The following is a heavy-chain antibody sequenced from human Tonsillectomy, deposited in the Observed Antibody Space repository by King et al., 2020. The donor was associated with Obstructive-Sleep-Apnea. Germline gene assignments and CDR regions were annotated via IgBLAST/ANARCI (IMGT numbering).Heavy chain of an antibody. D-gene: IGHD5-24*01. Sequence: QLVQSGADVKKAGASVKVSCKASGYTFISYNLHWVRQAPGQGLEWMGIINPSGGSTSYAQKFQGRVTMTRDTSARTVYMELGRLTSEDTAVYYCARGLSASQSGRRHGYNEWDNWFDPWGQGTLVTVSS. CDR1: GYTFISYN. CDR2: INPSGGST. V-gene: IGHV1-46*01. CDR3: ARGLSASQSGRRHGYNEWDNWFDP. J-gene: IGHJ5*02.